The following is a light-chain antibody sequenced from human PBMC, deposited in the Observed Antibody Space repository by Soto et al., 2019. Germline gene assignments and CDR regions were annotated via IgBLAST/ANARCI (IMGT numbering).Light chain of an antibody. J-gene: IGLJ2*01. Sequence: QSALTQPPSASGSPGQSVAISCTGTNSDIGAYKFVSWYQQHPGKAPKLIIYEVSIRPSGVPDRFSGSKSGNTASLTVSGLLAEDEAEYYCSLYAGTNSVVFGGGTKLTVL. CDR3: SLYAGTNSVV. CDR2: EVS. V-gene: IGLV2-8*01. CDR1: NSDIGAYKF.